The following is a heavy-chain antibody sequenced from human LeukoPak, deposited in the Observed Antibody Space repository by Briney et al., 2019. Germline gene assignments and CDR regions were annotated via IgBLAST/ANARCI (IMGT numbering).Heavy chain of an antibody. CDR2: ISSSSSYI. V-gene: IGHV3-21*01. Sequence: GGSLRLSCAASGFTFSSYWMHWVRQAPGKGLEWVSSISSSSSYIYYADSVKGRFTISRDNAKNSLYLQMNSLRAEDTAVYYCARDSRFLEWLLSYWGQGTLVTVSS. J-gene: IGHJ4*02. CDR3: ARDSRFLEWLLSY. CDR1: GFTFSSYW. D-gene: IGHD3-3*01.